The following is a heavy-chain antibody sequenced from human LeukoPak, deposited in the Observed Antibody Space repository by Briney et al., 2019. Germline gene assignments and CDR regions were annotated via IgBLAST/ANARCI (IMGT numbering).Heavy chain of an antibody. CDR1: GFRFSTFA. D-gene: IGHD2/OR15-2a*01. Sequence: GGSLRLSCAASGFRFSTFAMSWVRQAPGKGLEWVSGISGSGSATYYADSVKGRFTISRDNSKNTLYLQMNSLRADDKPVYYCAKNNSAGDGMDFWAKGPTVTVPS. CDR3: AKNNSAGDGMDF. V-gene: IGHV3-23*01. J-gene: IGHJ6*04. CDR2: ISGSGSAT.